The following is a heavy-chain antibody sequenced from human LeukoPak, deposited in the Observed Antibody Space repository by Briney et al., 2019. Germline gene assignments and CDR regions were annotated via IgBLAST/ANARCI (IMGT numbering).Heavy chain of an antibody. CDR1: GYSFTSYW. D-gene: IGHD3-10*01. CDR2: IYPGDSDT. CDR3: ARGYGSGSYSHPINWFDP. J-gene: IGHJ5*02. Sequence: GESLKISCKGSGYSFTSYWIGWVRQMPGKGLEWMGLIYPGDSDTRYSPSFQGQVTISADKSISAAYLQWSSLKASDTAMYYCARGYGSGSYSHPINWFDPWGQGTLVTVSS. V-gene: IGHV5-51*01.